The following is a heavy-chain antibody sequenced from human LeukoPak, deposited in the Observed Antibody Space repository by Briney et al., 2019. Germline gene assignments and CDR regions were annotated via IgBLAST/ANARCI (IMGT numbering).Heavy chain of an antibody. CDR3: ARGHPGGAYYKKWWFDP. Sequence: SETLSLTCAVYGGSFSGYYWSWLRQPPGKGLEWIGEINHSGSTNYNPSLTSRVTISVDTSKNQFSLKLSSVTAADTAVYYCARGHPGGAYYKKWWFDPWGQGTLVTVSS. CDR2: INHSGST. CDR1: GGSFSGYY. J-gene: IGHJ5*02. D-gene: IGHD4-17*01. V-gene: IGHV4-34*01.